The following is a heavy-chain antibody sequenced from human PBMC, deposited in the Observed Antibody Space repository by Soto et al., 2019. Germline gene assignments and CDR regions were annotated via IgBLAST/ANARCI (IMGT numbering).Heavy chain of an antibody. CDR3: ARQWSSDYHSFDY. CDR1: GGSISSSSYY. Sequence: PSETLSLTCTVSGGSISSSSYYWGWIRQPPGKGLEWIGSIYYSGSTYYNPSLKSRVTISVDTSKNQFSLNLNSVTAADTAVYYCARQWSSDYHSFDYWGPGTLVTVSS. V-gene: IGHV4-39*01. J-gene: IGHJ4*02. CDR2: IYYSGST. D-gene: IGHD4-17*01.